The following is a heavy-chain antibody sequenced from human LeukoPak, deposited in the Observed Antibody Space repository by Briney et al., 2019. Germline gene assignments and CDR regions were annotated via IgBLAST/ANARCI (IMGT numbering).Heavy chain of an antibody. J-gene: IGHJ6*02. D-gene: IGHD3-10*01. V-gene: IGHV1-69*05. Sequence: ASVKVSCKASGGTFSSYAISWVRQAPGQGLEWMGGIIPIFGTANYAQKFQGRVTITTDESTSTAYMELSSLRSEDTAVYYCARDASGTDYYYGMDVWGQGTTVTVSS. CDR1: GGTFSSYA. CDR3: ARDASGTDYYYGMDV. CDR2: IIPIFGTA.